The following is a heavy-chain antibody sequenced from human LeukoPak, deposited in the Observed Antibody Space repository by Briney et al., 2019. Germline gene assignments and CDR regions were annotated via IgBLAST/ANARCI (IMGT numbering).Heavy chain of an antibody. V-gene: IGHV1-8*01. CDR1: GYTFTSYD. CDR2: MNPNSGNT. Sequence: ASVKVSCKASGYTFTSYDINWVRQATGQGLEWMGWMNPNSGNTGYAQKFQGRVTMTRNTSISTAYMGLSSLRSEDTAVYYCARGLIAAAGTSEYFQHWGQGTLVTVSS. CDR3: ARGLIAAAGTSEYFQH. D-gene: IGHD6-13*01. J-gene: IGHJ1*01.